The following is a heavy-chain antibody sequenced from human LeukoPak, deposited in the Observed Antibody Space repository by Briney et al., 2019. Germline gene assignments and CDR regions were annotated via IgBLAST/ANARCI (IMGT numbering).Heavy chain of an antibody. J-gene: IGHJ4*02. CDR3: ARASENGDYPFDY. CDR2: IIPILGIA. CDR1: GGTFSSYA. Sequence: ASVKVSCKASGGTFSSYAISWVRQAPGQGLEWMGRIIPILGIANYAQKFQGRVTITADKSTSTAYMELSSLRSEDTAVYYCARASENGDYPFDYWGQGTLVTVSS. D-gene: IGHD4-17*01. V-gene: IGHV1-69*04.